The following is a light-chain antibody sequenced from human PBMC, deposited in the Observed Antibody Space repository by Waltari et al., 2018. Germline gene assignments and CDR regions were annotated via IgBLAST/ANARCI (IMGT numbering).Light chain of an antibody. CDR2: YDN. CDR1: NIESKS. V-gene: IGLV3-21*01. CDR3: QVWDANTDPGV. Sequence: SYVLTQPPSVSVAPGETARITWGGNNIESKSVPWYRQGPGQAPVVVISYDNDRAAGIPERFSGSNSGNTATLTISRVEAGDEADYYCQVWDANTDPGVFGTGTEVTVL. J-gene: IGLJ1*01.